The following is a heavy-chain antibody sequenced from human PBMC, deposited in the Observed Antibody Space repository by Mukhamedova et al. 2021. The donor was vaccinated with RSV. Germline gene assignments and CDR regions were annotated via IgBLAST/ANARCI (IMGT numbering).Heavy chain of an antibody. CDR3: ARDRGVVVITNWFDP. V-gene: IGHV3-30-3*01. CDR2: ISYDGSNK. J-gene: IGHJ5*02. Sequence: GKGLEWVAVISYDGSNKSYADSVKGRFTISRDNSKNTLYLQMNSLRAEDTAVYYWARDRGVVVITNWFDPWGQGTLVTVSS. D-gene: IGHD3-22*01.